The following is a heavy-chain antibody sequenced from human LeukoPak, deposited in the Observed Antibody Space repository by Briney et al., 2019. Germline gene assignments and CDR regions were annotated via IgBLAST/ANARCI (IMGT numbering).Heavy chain of an antibody. CDR3: VKDRYGGNSHVIDY. V-gene: IGHV3-30*04. J-gene: IGHJ4*02. Sequence: GGSLRLSCAASGFTFSSYAMHWVRQAPGKGLEWVAVISYDGSNKYYADSVKGRFTISGDNSKNTLYLQINSLRPEDTALYYCVKDRYGGNSHVIDYWGQGTLVTVSS. CDR2: ISYDGSNK. CDR1: GFTFSSYA. D-gene: IGHD4-23*01.